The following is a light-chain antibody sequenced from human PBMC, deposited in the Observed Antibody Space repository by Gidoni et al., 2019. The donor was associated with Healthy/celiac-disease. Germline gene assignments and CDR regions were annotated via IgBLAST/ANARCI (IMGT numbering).Light chain of an antibody. CDR2: DVS. Sequence: QSALTQTPAASGSPGQSVTIYCTGTSSDVGCYNYVSWYPQHPGKAPKLIIYDVSKRPSGVPVRFSGSKSGNTASLTVSGLQAEDEADYYCSSYAGQGVFGGGSKLTVL. V-gene: IGLV2-8*01. CDR1: SSDVGCYNY. J-gene: IGLJ2*01. CDR3: SSYAGQGV.